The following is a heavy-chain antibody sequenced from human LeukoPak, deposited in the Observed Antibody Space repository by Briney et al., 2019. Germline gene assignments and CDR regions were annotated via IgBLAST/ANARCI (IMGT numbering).Heavy chain of an antibody. CDR2: ISWNSGTI. CDR3: AKVIAAAGTKWAFDY. CDR1: GFTFDDYA. D-gene: IGHD6-13*01. V-gene: IGHV3-9*01. Sequence: GGSLRLSCAASGFTFDDYAVHWVRQAPGKGLEWVSGISWNSGTIGYADSVKGRFTISRDNAKNSLYLQMNSLRAEDTALYYCAKVIAAAGTKWAFDYWGQGTLVTVSS. J-gene: IGHJ4*02.